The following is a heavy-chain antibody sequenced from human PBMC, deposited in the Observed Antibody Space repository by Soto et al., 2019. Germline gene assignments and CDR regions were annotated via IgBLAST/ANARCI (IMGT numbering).Heavy chain of an antibody. Sequence: GGSLRLSCAASGFTFSSYGMHWVRQAPGKGLEWVAVISYDGSNKYYADSVKGRFTISRDNSKNTLYLQMNSLRAEDTAVYYCAKSCSSPSYYFDYWGQGTLVTVSS. CDR3: AKSCSSPSYYFDY. J-gene: IGHJ4*02. CDR2: ISYDGSNK. CDR1: GFTFSSYG. D-gene: IGHD2-2*01. V-gene: IGHV3-30*18.